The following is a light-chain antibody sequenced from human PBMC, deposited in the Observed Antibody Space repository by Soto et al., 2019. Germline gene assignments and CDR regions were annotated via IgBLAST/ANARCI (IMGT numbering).Light chain of an antibody. CDR2: KAS. V-gene: IGKV1-5*03. J-gene: IGKJ4*01. CDR3: QQLESYPST. Sequence: DIQMTQSTSTLSGSVGDRVTITCRASQTISSWLAWYQQKPGKAPKLLIYKASTLKSGVPSRFSGSGSGTDFTLTISSLQPEDFATYYCQQLESYPSTFGGGTKVDIK. CDR1: QTISSW.